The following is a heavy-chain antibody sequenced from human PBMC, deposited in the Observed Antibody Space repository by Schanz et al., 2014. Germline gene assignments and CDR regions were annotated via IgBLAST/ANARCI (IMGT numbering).Heavy chain of an antibody. CDR1: GFTFSTYA. CDR3: ARFRVHYSDF. Sequence: VQLVESGGGVVQPGRSLRLSCAASGFTFSTYAMHWVRQAPGKGPEWVSYISSGGSDTYYADSVKGRFTISRDNAKNSLYLQMINLRAEDTAFYYCARFRVHYSDFWGQGVLVTVSS. D-gene: IGHD3-10*01. J-gene: IGHJ4*02. CDR2: ISSGGSDT. V-gene: IGHV3-48*03.